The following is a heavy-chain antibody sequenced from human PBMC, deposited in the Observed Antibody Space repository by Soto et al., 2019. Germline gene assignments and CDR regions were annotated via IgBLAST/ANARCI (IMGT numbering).Heavy chain of an antibody. J-gene: IGHJ6*02. D-gene: IGHD1-1*01. CDR1: GFTFSDSA. CDR3: LRASWNYYYYGMDI. CDR2: IRSKALSYAT. V-gene: IGHV3-73*02. Sequence: EVQLVESGGGLVQPGGSLKLSCAASGFTFSDSAMHWVRQASGKGLEWVGRIRSKALSYATAYAASVQGRFTISRDDSEKQVYLQMNSLKTEDTAVYYCLRASWNYYYYGMDIWGQGTTVTVSS.